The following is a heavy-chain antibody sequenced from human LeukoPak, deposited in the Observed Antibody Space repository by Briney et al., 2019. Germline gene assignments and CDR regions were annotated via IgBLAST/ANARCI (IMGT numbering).Heavy chain of an antibody. V-gene: IGHV3-15*01. CDR3: TRMNYARFDP. J-gene: IGHJ5*02. Sequence: GGSLRLSCAASGLTVSNAWMSWVRQAPGKGLXXXGRIRSSSDGGTTDYAAPVKGRFTISRDDSENTLFLRMSSLETEDTAVYYCTRMNYARFDPWGQGTLVTVSS. CDR2: IRSSSDGGTT. CDR1: GLTVSNAW. D-gene: IGHD2-2*01.